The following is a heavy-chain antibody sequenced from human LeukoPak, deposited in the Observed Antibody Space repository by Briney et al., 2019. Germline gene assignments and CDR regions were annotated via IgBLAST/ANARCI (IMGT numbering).Heavy chain of an antibody. CDR1: GYTFTSYW. CDR2: IYPGDSDT. CDR3: AGSQSGSYSDAFDV. D-gene: IGHD1-26*01. V-gene: IGHV5-51*01. Sequence: GESLKLSCKGSGYTFTSYWIGWVRQMPGKGLEWMGVIYPGDSDTRYSPSFQGQVTISADKSISTAYLQWSSLKASDTAMFYCAGSQSGSYSDAFDVWGQGTMVTVSS. J-gene: IGHJ3*01.